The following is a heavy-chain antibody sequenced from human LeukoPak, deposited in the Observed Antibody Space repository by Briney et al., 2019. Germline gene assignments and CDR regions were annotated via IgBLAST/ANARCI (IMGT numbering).Heavy chain of an antibody. J-gene: IGHJ4*02. CDR3: ARGLLGATLYCDY. CDR1: GYTFSRYY. CDR2: IKPKTGGT. Sequence: GASVKVSCKASGYTFSRYYMHWGRQAPGQGLEWMGWIKPKTGGTHYAQKFQGRVNMPRDTFISTDYMELSRLRSDDPAVYYCARGLLGATLYCDYWGQGTRVSVSS. D-gene: IGHD1-26*01. V-gene: IGHV1-2*02.